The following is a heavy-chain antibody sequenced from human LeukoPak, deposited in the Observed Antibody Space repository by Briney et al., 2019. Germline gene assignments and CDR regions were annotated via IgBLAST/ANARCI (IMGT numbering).Heavy chain of an antibody. Sequence: PSETLSLTCTVSGGSISSSSYYWGWIRQPPGKGLEWIGSIYYSGSTYYNPSLKSRVTISVDTSKNQFSLKLSSVTAADTAVYYCAREWEGPRTFNIWGQGTMVTVSS. CDR2: IYYSGST. J-gene: IGHJ3*02. V-gene: IGHV4-39*07. CDR1: GGSISSSSYY. D-gene: IGHD1-26*01. CDR3: AREWEGPRTFNI.